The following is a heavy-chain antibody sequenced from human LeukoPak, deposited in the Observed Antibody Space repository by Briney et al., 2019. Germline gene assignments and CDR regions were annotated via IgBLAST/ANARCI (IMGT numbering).Heavy chain of an antibody. CDR1: GFTFSSYA. D-gene: IGHD3-22*01. V-gene: IGHV3-64*01. J-gene: IGHJ4*02. Sequence: GGSLRLSCAASGFTFSSYAMHWVRQAPGKGLEYVSAISSNGGSTYYANSVKGRFTISRDNSKNTLYLQMGSLRAEDMAVYYCARAPYDSSGYLVDYWGQGTLVTVSS. CDR2: ISSNGGST. CDR3: ARAPYDSSGYLVDY.